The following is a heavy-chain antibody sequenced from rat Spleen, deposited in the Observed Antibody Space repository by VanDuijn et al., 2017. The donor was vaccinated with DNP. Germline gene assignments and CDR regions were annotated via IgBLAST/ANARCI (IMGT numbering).Heavy chain of an antibody. CDR1: GFSLTTNT. J-gene: IGHJ2*01. CDR2: LSSGGNT. CDR3: VRSDYNDDSHYYGYFDH. D-gene: IGHD1-12*02. V-gene: IGHV2-6*01. Sequence: QVQLMESGPGLAHPSQTLSLTCSVSGFSLTTNTVAWVRQPPGKGLEWIAALSSGGNTFYNPALESRLSISRDTSKSQVFLKMNSLQTEDTAMYFCVRSDYNDDSHYYGYFDHWGQGVMVAVSS.